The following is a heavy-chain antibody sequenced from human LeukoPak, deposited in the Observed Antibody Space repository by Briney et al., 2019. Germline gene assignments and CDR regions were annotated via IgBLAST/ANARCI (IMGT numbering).Heavy chain of an antibody. CDR2: ISGGGDVT. CDR3: AKFGGGAYYFDY. CDR1: GFTFSSYA. J-gene: IGHJ4*02. Sequence: GGSLRRSCAASGFTFSSYAMSWVRQAPGKGLEWVSSISGGGDVTYYADSVKGRFTISRDNSKNTLYLQMNSLRAEDTAEYYCAKFGGGAYYFDYWGQGTLITVSS. D-gene: IGHD3-10*01. V-gene: IGHV3-23*01.